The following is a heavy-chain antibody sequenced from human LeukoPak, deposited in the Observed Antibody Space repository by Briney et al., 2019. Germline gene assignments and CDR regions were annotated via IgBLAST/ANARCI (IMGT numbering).Heavy chain of an antibody. V-gene: IGHV1-8*03. Sequence: ASVKVSCKASGYTFTSYDINWVRQATGQGLEWMGWMNPNSGNTGYAQKFQGRVTITRNSSISTAYMELSSLRSEDTAVYYCARGLMREYDTGWYVHYFDYWGQGTRVTVSS. D-gene: IGHD6-19*01. CDR3: ARGLMREYDTGWYVHYFDY. J-gene: IGHJ4*02. CDR2: MNPNSGNT. CDR1: GYTFTSYD.